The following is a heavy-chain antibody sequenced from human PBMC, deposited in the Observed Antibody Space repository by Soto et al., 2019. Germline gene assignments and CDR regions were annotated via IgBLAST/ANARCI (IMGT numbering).Heavy chain of an antibody. CDR3: PYSSGRCEY. V-gene: IGHV4-4*02. Sequence: QLQLQESGPGLVKPSGTLSLTCAVSGGSISSSNWWSWVRQPPGEGMEWIGEIYYSGSTNYNPSLKSRVTISVDTSKNQFSLKLSSVTAADTAVYYCPYSSGRCEYWGQGTLVTVSS. CDR1: GGSISSSNW. D-gene: IGHD6-19*01. CDR2: IYYSGST. J-gene: IGHJ4*02.